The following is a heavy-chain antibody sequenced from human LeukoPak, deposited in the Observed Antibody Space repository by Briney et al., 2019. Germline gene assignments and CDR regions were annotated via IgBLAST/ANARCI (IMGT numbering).Heavy chain of an antibody. CDR1: GGSISSGGYY. D-gene: IGHD3-3*01. Sequence: SQTLSLTCTVSGGSISSGGYYWSWIRQHPGTGLEWIGYIYYSGSTYYNPSLKSRVTISVDTSKNQFSLKLSSVTAADTAVYYCARMIRFLEWSDWFDPWGQGTLVTVSS. CDR3: ARMIRFLEWSDWFDP. CDR2: IYYSGST. V-gene: IGHV4-31*03. J-gene: IGHJ5*02.